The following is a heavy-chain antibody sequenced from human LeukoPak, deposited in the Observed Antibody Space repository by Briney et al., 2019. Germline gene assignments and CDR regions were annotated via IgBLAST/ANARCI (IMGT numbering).Heavy chain of an antibody. CDR2: IYYSGST. CDR1: SGSISSYY. J-gene: IGHJ3*01. CDR3: SRDRTTITRGAFDL. D-gene: IGHD4-11*01. Sequence: PSETLSLTCTVSSGSISSYYWSWIRQPPGKGLEWIGYIYYSGSTNYNPSLKSRVTISVDTSKNQFSLKLSSVTAADTAVYFCSRDRTTITRGAFDLWGQGTVVTVSS. V-gene: IGHV4-59*01.